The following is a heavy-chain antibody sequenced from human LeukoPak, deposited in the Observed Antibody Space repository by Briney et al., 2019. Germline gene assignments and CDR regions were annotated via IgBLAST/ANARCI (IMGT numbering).Heavy chain of an antibody. CDR3: ARDYYDSSGSGAAFDI. J-gene: IGHJ3*02. CDR1: GGTFSSYA. V-gene: IGHV1-69*04. CDR2: IIPILGIA. D-gene: IGHD3-22*01. Sequence: ASVKVSCKASGGTFSSYAISWVRQVPGQGLEWMGRIIPILGIANYAQKFQGRVTITADKSTSTAYMELSSLRSEDTAVYYCARDYYDSSGSGAAFDIWGQGTMVTVSS.